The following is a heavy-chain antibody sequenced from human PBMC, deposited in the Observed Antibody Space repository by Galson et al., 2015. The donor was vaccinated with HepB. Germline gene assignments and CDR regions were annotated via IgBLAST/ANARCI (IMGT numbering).Heavy chain of an antibody. V-gene: IGHV2-70D*14. D-gene: IGHD3-10*01. J-gene: IGHJ4*02. CDR3: ARSVYGSGSFDY. CDR2: IDWDDAK. CDR1: GFSLGTDGMR. Sequence: PALVKPTPTLTLTCTFSGFSLGTDGMRVSWIRQPPGKALEWLGRIDWDDAKFYSPSLKTRVTLSKDTLGSQVVLTMANMDPADTATYFCARSVYGSGSFDYWGQGMLVTVSS.